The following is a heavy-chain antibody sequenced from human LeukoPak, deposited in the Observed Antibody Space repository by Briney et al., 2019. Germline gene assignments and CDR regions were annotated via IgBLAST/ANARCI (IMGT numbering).Heavy chain of an antibody. Sequence: PSETLSLTCTVSGGSISSSSYYWGWIRQPPGKGLEWSGSIYCSGSTYYNPYLKRRVTISVYTSNNQFSLKLSSVTAADTAVYYCARLAAAELYYFDYSGQGTLVTVSS. J-gene: IGHJ4*02. D-gene: IGHD6-13*01. V-gene: IGHV4-39*01. CDR2: IYCSGST. CDR1: GGSISSSSYY. CDR3: ARLAAAELYYFDY.